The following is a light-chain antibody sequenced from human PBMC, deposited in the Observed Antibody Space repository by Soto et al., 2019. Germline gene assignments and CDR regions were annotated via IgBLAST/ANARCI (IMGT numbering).Light chain of an antibody. V-gene: IGLV7-43*01. CDR1: TGAVTSGYY. J-gene: IGLJ1*01. Sequence: QAVVTQEPSLTVSPGGTVTLNCASSTGAVTSGYYPNWFQQKPGQAPWALIYSTSNKHSWTPARFSGSLLGGKAALTLSGVQPEEEAEYYCLLYYGADQLGGFGTGN. CDR3: LLYYGADQLGG. CDR2: STS.